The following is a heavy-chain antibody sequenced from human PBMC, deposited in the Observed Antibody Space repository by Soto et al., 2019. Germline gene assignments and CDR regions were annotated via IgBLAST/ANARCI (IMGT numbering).Heavy chain of an antibody. Sequence: GGSLRLSCAVSGLNLTSYALTWVREAPGEGMEWVSRFSGSGYCTNYADSVKGRFTISRDNTRNTVYLQLNSLRAEGTAVYYCAVYMGADIVLGSAQLDYWGQGTLVTVSS. D-gene: IGHD2-2*01. CDR1: GLNLTSYA. CDR2: FSGSGYCT. V-gene: IGHV3-23*01. J-gene: IGHJ4*02. CDR3: AVYMGADIVLGSAQLDY.